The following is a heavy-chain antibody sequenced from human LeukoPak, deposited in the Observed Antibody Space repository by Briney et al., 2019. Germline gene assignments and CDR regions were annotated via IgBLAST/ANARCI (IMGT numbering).Heavy chain of an antibody. CDR1: GFILSESA. J-gene: IGHJ3*02. V-gene: IGHV3-73*01. Sequence: GGSLKLSCAASGFILSESAIHWVRQASGKGLEWVGRIRSKANNYATAYAASVKGRFTVSRDESKKTTYLQMNSLKTEDSAVYYCSRYRGDSDAFDMWGQGTMVTVSS. D-gene: IGHD3-16*01. CDR2: IRSKANNYAT. CDR3: SRYRGDSDAFDM.